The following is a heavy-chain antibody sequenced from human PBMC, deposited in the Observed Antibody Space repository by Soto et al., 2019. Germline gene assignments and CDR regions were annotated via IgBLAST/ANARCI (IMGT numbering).Heavy chain of an antibody. Sequence: SETLSLTCTVSGGSISSYYWSWIRQPPGKGLEWIGYIYYSGSTYYNPSLKSRVTISVDTSKNQFSLKLSSVTAADTAVYYCARGWSTLGFDYWGQGTLVTVSS. CDR2: IYYSGST. CDR1: GGSISSYY. D-gene: IGHD2-15*01. V-gene: IGHV4-59*12. CDR3: ARGWSTLGFDY. J-gene: IGHJ4*02.